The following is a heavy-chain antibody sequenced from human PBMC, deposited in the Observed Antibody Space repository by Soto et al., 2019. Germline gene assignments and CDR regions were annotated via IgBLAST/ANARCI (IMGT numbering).Heavy chain of an antibody. CDR2: IWYDGSNK. CDR1: GFTFSSYG. D-gene: IGHD3-9*01. CDR3: ARDFLTNYDILTGSDGYFDY. Sequence: GGSLRLSCAASGFTFSSYGMHWVRQAPGKGLEWVAVIWYDGSNKYYADSVKGRFTISRDNSKNTLYLQMNSLRAEDTAVYYCARDFLTNYDILTGSDGYFDYWGQGTLVTVSS. J-gene: IGHJ4*02. V-gene: IGHV3-33*01.